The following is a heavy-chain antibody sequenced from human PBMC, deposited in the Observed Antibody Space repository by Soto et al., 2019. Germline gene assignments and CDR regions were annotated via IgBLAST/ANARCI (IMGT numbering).Heavy chain of an antibody. J-gene: IGHJ2*01. CDR3: ARDHAGYGGNSVWFFDL. CDR2: VYYRGST. Sequence: QVQLQESGPGLVKPSETLSLTCTISGGSISSYYWTWIRQSPGKGLEWIGYVYYRGSTDYNPSLTRRVTMSADTSQNQFSLRLSSVTAADTAVYYCARDHAGYGGNSVWFFDLWGRGTLVTVSP. V-gene: IGHV4-59*01. D-gene: IGHD4-17*01. CDR1: GGSISSYY.